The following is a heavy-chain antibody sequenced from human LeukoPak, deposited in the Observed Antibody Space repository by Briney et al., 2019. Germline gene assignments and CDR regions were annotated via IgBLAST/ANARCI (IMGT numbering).Heavy chain of an antibody. CDR1: GFTFSDYY. V-gene: IGHV3-11*01. Sequence: GGSLRLSCAASGFTFSDYYMSWIRQAPGKGLEWVSYISSSGSFIYYADSVRGRFTIPRDNTKNSLYLQMDSLRVEDTAVYYCARVGLSGTTFIDYWGQGTLVTVSS. D-gene: IGHD1-1*01. CDR2: ISSSGSFI. CDR3: ARVGLSGTTFIDY. J-gene: IGHJ4*02.